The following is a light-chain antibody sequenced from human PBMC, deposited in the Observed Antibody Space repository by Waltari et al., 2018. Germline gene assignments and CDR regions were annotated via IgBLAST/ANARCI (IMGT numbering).Light chain of an antibody. V-gene: IGLV1-44*01. J-gene: IGLJ1*01. Sequence: QSVLTQPPSASGPPGQRVIISCSGSSSKIGSNPVNWYQQPPGAAAKVLVYSNQQRPSGAAALFSGSKSATSASLAISGLQAEDEADYYCAAWDDSLNGVVFGTGTRFTVL. CDR2: SNQ. CDR1: SSKIGSNP. CDR3: AAWDDSLNGVV.